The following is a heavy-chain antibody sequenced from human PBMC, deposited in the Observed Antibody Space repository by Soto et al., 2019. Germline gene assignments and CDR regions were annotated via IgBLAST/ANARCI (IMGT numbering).Heavy chain of an antibody. CDR1: GFTFSSYG. D-gene: IGHD6-13*01. CDR2: IWYDGSNK. V-gene: IGHV3-33*01. CDR3: ARGAFIRQQLACFDY. J-gene: IGHJ4*02. Sequence: QVQLVESGGGVVQPGRSLRLSCAASGFTFSSYGMHWVRQAPGKGLEWVAVIWYDGSNKYYADSVKGRFTISRDNSKNTLYLQMNSLRAEDTAVYYCARGAFIRQQLACFDYWGQGTLVTVSS.